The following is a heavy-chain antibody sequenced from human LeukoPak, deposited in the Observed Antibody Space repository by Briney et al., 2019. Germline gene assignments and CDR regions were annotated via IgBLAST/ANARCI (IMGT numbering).Heavy chain of an antibody. CDR3: ARDTAKGRGLFDY. CDR2: IYHSGST. Sequence: SETLSLTCAVSGGSISSSNWWSWVRQPPGKGLEWIGEIYHSGSTNYNPSLKSRVTISVDKSKNQFSLKLSSVTAADTAVYYCARDTAKGRGLFDYWGQGTLVTVSS. D-gene: IGHD4-17*01. V-gene: IGHV4-4*02. J-gene: IGHJ4*02. CDR1: GGSISSSNW.